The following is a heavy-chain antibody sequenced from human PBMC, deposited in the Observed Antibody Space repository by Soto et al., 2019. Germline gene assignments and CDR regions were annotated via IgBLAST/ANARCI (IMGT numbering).Heavy chain of an antibody. D-gene: IGHD6-13*01. CDR1: GGSISSGGYY. CDR3: ARGPPSSGIAAAGTITGHNWFDP. V-gene: IGHV4-31*03. J-gene: IGHJ5*02. CDR2: IYYSGST. Sequence: PSETLSLTCTVSGGSISSGGYYWSWIRQHPGKGLEWIGYIYYSGSTYYNPSLKSRVTISVDTSKNQFSLKLSSVTAADTAVYYCARGPPSSGIAAAGTITGHNWFDPWGQGTLVTV.